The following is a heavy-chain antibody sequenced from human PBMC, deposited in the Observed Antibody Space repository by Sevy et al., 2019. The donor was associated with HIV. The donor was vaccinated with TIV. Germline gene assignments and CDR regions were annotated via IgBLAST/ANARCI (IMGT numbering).Heavy chain of an antibody. CDR3: TTGGSLFQH. D-gene: IGHD3-16*01. CDR1: GFTFSNVW. CDR2: FKSKTDGGTT. Sequence: GGSLRLSCVASGFTFSNVWMSWVRQAPGRGLEWVGHFKSKTDGGTTDYAAPVRGRFTISRDDSKNTLYLQMNRLKNVDTAVDYCTTGGSLFQHWGQGTLVTVSS. V-gene: IGHV3-15*01. J-gene: IGHJ1*01.